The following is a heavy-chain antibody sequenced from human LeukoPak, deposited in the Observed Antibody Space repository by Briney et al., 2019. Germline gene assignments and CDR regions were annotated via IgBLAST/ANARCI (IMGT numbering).Heavy chain of an antibody. CDR2: FDPEDGET. V-gene: IGHV1-24*01. CDR1: GYTFTSYG. Sequence: GASVKVSCKASGYTFTSYGISWVRQAPGKGLEWMGGFDPEDGETIYAQKFQGRVTMTEDTSTDTAYMELSSLRSEDTAVYYRATDRPHSYYMDVWGKGTTVTVSS. CDR3: ATDRPHSYYMDV. J-gene: IGHJ6*03.